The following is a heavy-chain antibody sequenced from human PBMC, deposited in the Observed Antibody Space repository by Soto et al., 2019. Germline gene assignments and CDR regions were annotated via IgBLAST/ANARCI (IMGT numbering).Heavy chain of an antibody. CDR1: GFTFSSYA. Sequence: GGSLRLSCAASGFTFSSYAMSWVRQAPGKGLEWASAISGNGGSTYYADSVKGRFTISRDNSKNTLYLQMNSLRAEDTAVYYCAKGGRTYYDYVWGSSESYYFDYWGQGTLVTVSS. V-gene: IGHV3-23*01. J-gene: IGHJ4*02. CDR3: AKGGRTYYDYVWGSSESYYFDY. D-gene: IGHD3-16*01. CDR2: ISGNGGST.